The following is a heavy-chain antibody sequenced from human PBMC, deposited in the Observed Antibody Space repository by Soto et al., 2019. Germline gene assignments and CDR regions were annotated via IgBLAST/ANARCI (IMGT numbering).Heavy chain of an antibody. CDR3: ARDGPDYGSGSYFKGSYYYMDV. J-gene: IGHJ6*03. Sequence: GGSLRLSCAASGFTFSSYSMNWVRQAPGKGLEWVSYISSSSSTIYYADSVKGRFTISRDNAKNSLYLQMNSLRAEDTAVYYCARDGPDYGSGSYFKGSYYYMDVWGKGTTVTVSS. D-gene: IGHD3-10*01. CDR2: ISSSSSTI. V-gene: IGHV3-48*01. CDR1: GFTFSSYS.